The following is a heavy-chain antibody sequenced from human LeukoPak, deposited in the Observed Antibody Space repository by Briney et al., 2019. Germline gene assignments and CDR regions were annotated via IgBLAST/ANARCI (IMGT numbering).Heavy chain of an antibody. Sequence: SETLSLTCTVSGGSISSYYWSWIRQPAGKGLERIGRIYTSGSTNYNPSLKSRVTMSEDTSKNQFSLKLSSVTAADTAVYYCARDRVRGVKGHNWFDSWGQGTLVTVSS. V-gene: IGHV4-4*07. CDR3: ARDRVRGVKGHNWFDS. D-gene: IGHD3-10*01. CDR2: IYTSGST. J-gene: IGHJ5*01. CDR1: GGSISSYY.